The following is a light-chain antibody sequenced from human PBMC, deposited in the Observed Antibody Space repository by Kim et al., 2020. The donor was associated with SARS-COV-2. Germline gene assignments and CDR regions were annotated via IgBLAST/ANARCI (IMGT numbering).Light chain of an antibody. Sequence: LSPRERATRSCRASKGVDTYIAWYQQKPGQPPRLLVFDAAKRATGIPARFSGSGSGTDFTLTISSLGPEDFAVYYCQQRANWPLTFGGGTKVDIK. CDR3: QQRANWPLT. V-gene: IGKV3-11*01. CDR2: DAA. J-gene: IGKJ4*01. CDR1: KGVDTY.